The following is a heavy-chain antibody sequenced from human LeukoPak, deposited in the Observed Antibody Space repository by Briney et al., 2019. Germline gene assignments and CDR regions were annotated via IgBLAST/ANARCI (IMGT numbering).Heavy chain of an antibody. V-gene: IGHV1-69*06. CDR3: ASPSAGWIYYYYYGMDV. CDR2: IIPIFGTA. J-gene: IGHJ6*02. Sequence: SVKVSCKASGGTFSSYAISWVRQAPGQGLEWMGGIIPIFGTANYAQKFQGRVTITADKSTSTAYMELSSLRSEDTAVYYCASPSAGWIYYYYYGMDVWGQGTTVTVSS. CDR1: GGTFSSYA. D-gene: IGHD5-12*01.